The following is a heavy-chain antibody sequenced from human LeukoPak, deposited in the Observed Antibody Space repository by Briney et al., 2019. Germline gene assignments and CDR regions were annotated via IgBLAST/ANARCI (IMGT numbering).Heavy chain of an antibody. Sequence: PGGSLRLSCAASGFTFSTSAMGWVRQAPGKGLEWVSGIKGGGGDPFYADSVKGRFTISRDNSKNTLFLQLNSLRAEDTAVYYCAKGGHDYNPFYWWGQGTLVTVSS. CDR2: IKGGGGDP. V-gene: IGHV3-23*01. CDR1: GFTFSTSA. CDR3: AKGGHDYNPFYW. D-gene: IGHD4-11*01. J-gene: IGHJ4*02.